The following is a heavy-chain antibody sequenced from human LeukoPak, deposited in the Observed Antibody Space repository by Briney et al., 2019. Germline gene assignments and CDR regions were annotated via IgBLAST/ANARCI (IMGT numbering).Heavy chain of an antibody. CDR2: IYYSGST. CDR1: GGSISSYY. Sequence: SETLSLTCTVSGGSISSYYWSWIRQPPGKGLEWIGYIYYSGSTNYNPSLKTRVTISVDTSKNQFSLKLTSVTAADTAVYYCARGGSGYDFWSGYLDYWGQGTLVTVSS. J-gene: IGHJ4*02. V-gene: IGHV4-59*01. D-gene: IGHD3-3*01. CDR3: ARGGSGYDFWSGYLDY.